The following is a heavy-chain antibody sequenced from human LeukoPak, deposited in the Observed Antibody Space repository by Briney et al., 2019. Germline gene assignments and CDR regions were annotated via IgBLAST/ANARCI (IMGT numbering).Heavy chain of an antibody. CDR2: ISGSGVST. D-gene: IGHD5-24*01. Sequence: GGTLRLSCAASGFTFSSYGMSWVRQAPGKELEWVSAISGSGVSTYHADSVKGRFTISRDNSKNTLYLQMNSLRAEDTAVYYCAKSGYNRFDYWGQGTRVTVSS. CDR1: GFTFSSYG. CDR3: AKSGYNRFDY. J-gene: IGHJ4*02. V-gene: IGHV3-23*01.